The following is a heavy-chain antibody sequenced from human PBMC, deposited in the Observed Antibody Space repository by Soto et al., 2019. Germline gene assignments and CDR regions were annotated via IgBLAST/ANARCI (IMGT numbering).Heavy chain of an antibody. Sequence: PGESLKISCKGSGYSFISYWIGWVRQMPGKGLEWMGIIYRGDSDARYSPSFQGQVTISADKSISTAYLQWSSLKASDTAMYYCARLLGYCSGGSCYGDYWGQGTLVTVSS. CDR3: ARLLGYCSGGSCYGDY. V-gene: IGHV5-51*01. J-gene: IGHJ4*02. D-gene: IGHD2-15*01. CDR1: GYSFISYW. CDR2: IYRGDSDA.